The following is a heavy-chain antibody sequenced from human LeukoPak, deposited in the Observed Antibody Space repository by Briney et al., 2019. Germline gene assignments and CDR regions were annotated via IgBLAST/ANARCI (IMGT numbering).Heavy chain of an antibody. CDR3: VKDRIWGEDYFDY. D-gene: IGHD3-16*01. CDR2: IRYDDITK. CDR1: GFTFTTYN. Sequence: PGGSLRLSCAASGFTFTTYNIHWVRQAPGKGLEWVAFIRYDDITKYYVDSVKGRFTISRDNSKNTLFLQMNSLRAEDTAVYYCVKDRIWGEDYFDYWGQGTLVTVSS. V-gene: IGHV3-30*02. J-gene: IGHJ4*02.